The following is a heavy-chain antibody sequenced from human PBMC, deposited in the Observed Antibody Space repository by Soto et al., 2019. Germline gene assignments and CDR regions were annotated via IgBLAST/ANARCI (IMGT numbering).Heavy chain of an antibody. J-gene: IGHJ5*02. D-gene: IGHD6-19*01. CDR1: GGTIRSPDW. CDR3: ARGRGRYSSGWSWFDP. CDR2: IFQSGST. V-gene: IGHV4-4*02. Sequence: SETLSLTCCVSGGTIRSPDWWTWVRQPPGKGLEWIGEIFQSGSTNYTPSLESRVTISVDKSKNQFSLTLTSVTAADTAVYFCARGRGRYSSGWSWFDPWGQGILVTVSS.